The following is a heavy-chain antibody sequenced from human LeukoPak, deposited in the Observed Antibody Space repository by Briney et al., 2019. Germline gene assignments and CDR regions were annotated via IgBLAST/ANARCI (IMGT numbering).Heavy chain of an antibody. Sequence: GGSLRLSCAASGFTFSTYSMNWVRQAPGKGLEWVSYISSSGSTIYYADSVKGRFTISRDNAKNSLYLQMNSLRAEDTAVCYCARVGSSGYFPDIWGQGTMVTVSS. J-gene: IGHJ3*02. D-gene: IGHD3-22*01. V-gene: IGHV3-48*04. CDR1: GFTFSTYS. CDR2: ISSSGSTI. CDR3: ARVGSSGYFPDI.